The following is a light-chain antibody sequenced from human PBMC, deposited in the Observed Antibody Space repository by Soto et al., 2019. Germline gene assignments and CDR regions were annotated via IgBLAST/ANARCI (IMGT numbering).Light chain of an antibody. Sequence: EIVMTQSPATLSVSPGERATLSFRASQSVSSDLAWYQQKPGQAPRLLISGASRRAPGTPDRFSGSGSGTDFTLTISSLQPEDFAVYSCQQYSKSPITFGQGTRLEI. CDR3: QQYSKSPIT. CDR2: GAS. V-gene: IGKV3D-15*02. CDR1: QSVSSD. J-gene: IGKJ5*01.